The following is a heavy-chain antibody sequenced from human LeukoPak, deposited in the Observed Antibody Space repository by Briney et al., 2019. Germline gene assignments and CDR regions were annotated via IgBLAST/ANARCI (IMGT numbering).Heavy chain of an antibody. D-gene: IGHD3-16*01. Sequence: SETLSLTCTVSGGSTSSDYWSWIRQSPGKGLEWVGYVYNSGDTGKNPSLKSRVTILLDTSKNQCSLKLTSVSAADTVVYYCARLKLGAYFDLWGRGTLVTVSS. CDR2: VYNSGDT. CDR3: ARLKLGAYFDL. CDR1: GGSTSSDY. J-gene: IGHJ2*01. V-gene: IGHV4-59*08.